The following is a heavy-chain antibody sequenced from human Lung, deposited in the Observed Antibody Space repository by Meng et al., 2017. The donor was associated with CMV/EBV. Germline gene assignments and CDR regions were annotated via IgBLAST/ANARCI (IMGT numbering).Heavy chain of an antibody. V-gene: IGHV4-4*02. D-gene: IGHD6-19*01. Sequence: QFHLQESGPGLVKPSGTLSLTCAVSGGSISISTWWSWFRQPPGKGLEWIGEIYHSGGTNYNPSLRGRVTISLDKSKNQFSLTLRSVTAADTAVYYCARDPYATGWAGWGQGTLVTVSS. CDR3: ARDPYATGWAG. CDR1: GGSISISTW. CDR2: IYHSGGT. J-gene: IGHJ4*02.